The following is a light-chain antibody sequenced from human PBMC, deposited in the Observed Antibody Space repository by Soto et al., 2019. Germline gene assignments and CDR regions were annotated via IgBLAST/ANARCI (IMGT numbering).Light chain of an antibody. CDR2: GNS. J-gene: IGLJ2*01. Sequence: QSVVPQPPSGSGAPGQRVTISCTGGGSNIGAGYDVHWYQQLPGTAPKLLIYGNSNRPSGVPDRFSGSKSGTSASLAITGLQAEDEADYYCQSYDSSLSGFVVFGGGTKVTVL. V-gene: IGLV1-40*01. CDR3: QSYDSSLSGFVV. CDR1: GSNIGAGYD.